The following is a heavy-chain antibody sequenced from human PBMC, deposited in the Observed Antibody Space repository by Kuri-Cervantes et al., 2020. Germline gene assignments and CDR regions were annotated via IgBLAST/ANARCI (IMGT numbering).Heavy chain of an antibody. V-gene: IGHV4-34*01. CDR3: ARSTYYYDSSGYD. Sequence: SQTLSLTCAVYGGTFSGYYWSWIRQPPGKGLEWIGEINHRGSINYNPSLKSRVTISVDTSKNQFSLKLSSVTAADTAVYYCARSTYYYDSSGYDWGQGTLVTVSS. CDR2: INHRGSI. J-gene: IGHJ4*02. D-gene: IGHD3-22*01. CDR1: GGTFSGYY.